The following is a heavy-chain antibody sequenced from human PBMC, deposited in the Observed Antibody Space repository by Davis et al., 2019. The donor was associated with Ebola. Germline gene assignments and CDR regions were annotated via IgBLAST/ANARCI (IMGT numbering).Heavy chain of an antibody. D-gene: IGHD4/OR15-4a*01. CDR3: ARQASLYGAIDY. Sequence: GGSLKTPRKGPGYSFTSYWIGRVRQMPGKGLEWMGIIYPGDSDTRYSPSFEDQVTISVDRSITTAHLQWSSLKASDAAIYYCARQASLYGAIDYWGQGTLVTVSS. CDR2: IYPGDSDT. CDR1: GYSFTSYW. V-gene: IGHV5-51*01. J-gene: IGHJ4*02.